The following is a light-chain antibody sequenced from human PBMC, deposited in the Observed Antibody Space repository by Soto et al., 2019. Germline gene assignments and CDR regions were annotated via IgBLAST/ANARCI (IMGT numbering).Light chain of an antibody. CDR1: SSNIGAGYD. CDR2: GNN. CDR3: QSYDTNLSAWV. J-gene: IGLJ3*02. Sequence: QSVLTQPPSVSGAPGQRVTISCTGSSSNIGAGYDVHWYQHLPGTAPKLLIYGNNNWPSGVPDRFSGSTSGTSASLAITGRQAEDEADYYCQSYDTNLSAWVFGGGTKLTVL. V-gene: IGLV1-40*01.